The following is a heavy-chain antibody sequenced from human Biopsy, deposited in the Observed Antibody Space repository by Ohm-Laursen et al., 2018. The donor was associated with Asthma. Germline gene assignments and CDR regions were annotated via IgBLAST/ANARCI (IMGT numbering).Heavy chain of an antibody. CDR3: AVYSSGGFDY. V-gene: IGHV4-59*03. CDR2: IYYSGSN. D-gene: IGHD6-6*01. J-gene: IGHJ4*02. Sequence: PGTLSLTCTVSGDSIRRDYWSWIRQPPGRGLEWVGYIYYSGSNNYNPSLKSRITISVDASKNQFSLKLNSVTAADTAIYYCAVYSSGGFDYWGQGSLVTVSS. CDR1: GDSIRRDY.